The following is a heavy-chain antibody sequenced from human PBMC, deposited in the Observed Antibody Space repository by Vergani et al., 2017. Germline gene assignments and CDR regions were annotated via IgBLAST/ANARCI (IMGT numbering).Heavy chain of an antibody. D-gene: IGHD3-22*01. CDR3: AGDPGGRYYYDSSGYYPS. J-gene: IGHJ5*02. CDR2: ISSSSSYI. Sequence: EVQLVESGGGLVKPGGSLRLSCAASGFTFSSYSMNWVRQAPGKGLEWVSSISSSSSYIYYADSVKGRFTISRDNAKNSLYLQMNSLRAEDTAVYYCAGDPGGRYYYDSSGYYPSWGQGTLVTVSS. V-gene: IGHV3-21*01. CDR1: GFTFSSYS.